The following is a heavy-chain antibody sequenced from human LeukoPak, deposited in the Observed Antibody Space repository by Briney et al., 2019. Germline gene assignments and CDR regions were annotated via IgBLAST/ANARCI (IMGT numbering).Heavy chain of an antibody. CDR1: GFTLSSYW. D-gene: IGHD5-18*01. V-gene: IGHV3-74*01. CDR2: IKSDGSDT. Sequence: GGSLRLSCAASGFTLSSYWMHWVRQVPGKGLVWVSRIKSDGSDTRYADSVKGRFTISRDNAKNTLYLQMNSLRAEDTAVYYCAKGIQLLAPIYFDYWGQGTLVTVSS. CDR3: AKGIQLLAPIYFDY. J-gene: IGHJ4*02.